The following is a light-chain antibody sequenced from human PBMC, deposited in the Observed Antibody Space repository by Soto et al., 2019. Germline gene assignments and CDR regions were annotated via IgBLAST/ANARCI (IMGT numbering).Light chain of an antibody. J-gene: IGKJ1*01. CDR3: HQYDTWPPWT. CDR2: GAS. Sequence: EIVLTQSPATLSVSPGERATLSCRASQTVGIYLAWYQQKPGQAPRPLIYGASTRATGIPARFSGSGSGTDFTLTISSVQSEDFAVYYCHQYDTWPPWTFGQGTKVEIK. CDR1: QTVGIY. V-gene: IGKV3-15*01.